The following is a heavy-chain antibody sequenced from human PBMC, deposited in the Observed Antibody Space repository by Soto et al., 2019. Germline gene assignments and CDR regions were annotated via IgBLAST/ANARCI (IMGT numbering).Heavy chain of an antibody. V-gene: IGHV1-18*01. D-gene: IGHD6-19*01. J-gene: IGHJ4*02. CDR1: GYTFSTSG. Sequence: GAAVKVSCKTSGYTFSTSGISWVRQAPGQGLEWVGWIRPDNGNRKSAQRLQGRVTLTTDTSASTAYMELRSLTSDDTAVYYCASSPTAVGGTTYYFDYWGQGALVTVSS. CDR2: IRPDNGNR. CDR3: ASSPTAVGGTTYYFDY.